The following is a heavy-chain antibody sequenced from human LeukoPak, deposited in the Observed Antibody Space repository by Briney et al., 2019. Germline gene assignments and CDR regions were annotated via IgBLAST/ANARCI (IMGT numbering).Heavy chain of an antibody. Sequence: SETLSLTCTVSGGSISSYYWSWIRQPPGKGLEWIGYIYYSGSTNYNPSLKSRVTISVDTSKNQFSLKLSPVTAADTAVYYCARGKGGSSPAWGQGTMVTVSS. D-gene: IGHD6-13*01. CDR2: IYYSGST. J-gene: IGHJ3*01. CDR3: ARGKGGSSPA. CDR1: GGSISSYY. V-gene: IGHV4-59*12.